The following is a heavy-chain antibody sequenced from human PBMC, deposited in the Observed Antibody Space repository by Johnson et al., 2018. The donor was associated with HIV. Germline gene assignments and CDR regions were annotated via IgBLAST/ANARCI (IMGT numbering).Heavy chain of an antibody. CDR1: GFTFSSYA. CDR3: ARDWGLYSSGWYVDAFDI. D-gene: IGHD6-19*01. Sequence: QVQLVESGGGVVQPGRSLRLSCAASGFTFSSYAMHWVRQAPGKGLEWVAVISYDGSNKYYADSVKGRFTISRDNSKNTLYLQMNGLRAEDTAVYYCARDWGLYSSGWYVDAFDIWGQGTMVTVSS. V-gene: IGHV3-30-3*01. J-gene: IGHJ3*02. CDR2: ISYDGSNK.